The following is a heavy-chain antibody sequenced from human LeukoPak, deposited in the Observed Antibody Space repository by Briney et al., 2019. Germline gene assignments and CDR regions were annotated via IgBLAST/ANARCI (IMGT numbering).Heavy chain of an antibody. CDR2: MNPNSGNT. V-gene: IGHV1-8*01. D-gene: IGHD6-19*01. J-gene: IGHJ1*01. Sequence: ASVKVSCKASGYTFTSFDINWVRQATGQGLEWMGWMNPNSGNTGSAQKFQGRVTMTRNTSISTAYMELSSLRSEATAVYYCARKYSSGWKLSVFQHWGQGTLVTVSS. CDR1: GYTFTSFD. CDR3: ARKYSSGWKLSVFQH.